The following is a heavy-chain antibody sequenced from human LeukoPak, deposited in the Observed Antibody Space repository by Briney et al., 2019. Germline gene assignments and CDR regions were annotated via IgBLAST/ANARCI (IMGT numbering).Heavy chain of an antibody. CDR2: ISGGSSYT. V-gene: IGHV3-21*06. Sequence: GGSLRLSCAASGFTFSSYAMSWVRQAPGKGLEWVSSISGGSSYTTYADSVKGRFTISRDNAKNFLYLQMNSLRADDTAVYYCARGIMYYFYAMDVWGQGTTVAVSS. CDR3: ARGIMYYFYAMDV. J-gene: IGHJ6*02. D-gene: IGHD2-8*01. CDR1: GFTFSSYA.